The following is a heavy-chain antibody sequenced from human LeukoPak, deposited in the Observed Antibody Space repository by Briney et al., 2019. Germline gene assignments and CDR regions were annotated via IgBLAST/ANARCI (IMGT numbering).Heavy chain of an antibody. CDR2: ISGSGGSA. Sequence: PGGSLRLSCAASGFTFSSYGMSWVRQAPGKGLEWVSAISGSGGSAYYADSVKGRFTISRDNSKNTLYLQMNSLRAEDTAVYYCAKKGYCSGGSCPRYWYFDLWGRGTLVTVSS. CDR3: AKKGYCSGGSCPRYWYFDL. CDR1: GFTFSSYG. J-gene: IGHJ2*01. V-gene: IGHV3-23*01. D-gene: IGHD2-15*01.